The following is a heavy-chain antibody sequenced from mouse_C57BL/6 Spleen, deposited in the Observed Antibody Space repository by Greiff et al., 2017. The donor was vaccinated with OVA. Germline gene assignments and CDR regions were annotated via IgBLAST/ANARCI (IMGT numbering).Heavy chain of an antibody. CDR3: LRRDFDY. CDR2: IYPGDGDT. Sequence: QVQLQQSGPELVKPGASVKISCKASGYAFSSSWMNWVKQRPGKGLEWIGRIYPGDGDTNYNGKFKGKATLTADKSSSTAYMQLSSLTSEDSAVYFCLRRDFDYWGQGTTLTVSS. V-gene: IGHV1-82*01. CDR1: GYAFSSSW. J-gene: IGHJ2*01.